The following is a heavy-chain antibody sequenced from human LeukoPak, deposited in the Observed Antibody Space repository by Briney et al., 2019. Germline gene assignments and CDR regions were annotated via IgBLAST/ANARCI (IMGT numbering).Heavy chain of an antibody. CDR2: ISGSGGST. CDR1: GFTFSSYA. J-gene: IGHJ4*02. V-gene: IGHV3-23*01. CDR3: AKVQAHSIAARPVDY. D-gene: IGHD6-6*01. Sequence: GGSLRLSCAASGFTFSSYAMSWVRQAPGKGLEWVSAISGSGGSTYYADSVKGRFTISRDNSKNTLYLQMNSLRAEDTAVYYCAKVQAHSIAARPVDYWGQGALVTVSS.